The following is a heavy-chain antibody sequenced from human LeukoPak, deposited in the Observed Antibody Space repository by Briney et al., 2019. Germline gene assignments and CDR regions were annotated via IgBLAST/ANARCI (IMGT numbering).Heavy chain of an antibody. CDR2: IWYDGSDK. Sequence: GRSLRLSCAASGFTFNSYGIHWVRQAPGKGLEWVAVIWYDGSDKYYADSVKGRFTISRDNSKNTLYLQMGSLRAEDMAVYYCARSPGEVVNPEYAFDIWGQGTMVTVSS. CDR3: ARSPGEVVNPEYAFDI. V-gene: IGHV3-33*01. D-gene: IGHD3-10*01. CDR1: GFTFNSYG. J-gene: IGHJ3*02.